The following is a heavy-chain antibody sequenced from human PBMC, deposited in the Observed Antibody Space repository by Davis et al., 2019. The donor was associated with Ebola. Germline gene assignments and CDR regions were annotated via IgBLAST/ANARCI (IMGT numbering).Heavy chain of an antibody. CDR3: ARHEHPHYYDSSGYYYQKSPSIDY. J-gene: IGHJ4*02. CDR1: GYTFTSYY. D-gene: IGHD3-22*01. V-gene: IGHV1-46*01. CDR2: INPSGGST. Sequence: AASVKVSCKASGYTFTSYYMHWVRQAPGQGLEWMGIINPSGGSTSYAQKFQGRVTMTRDTSTSTVYMELSSLRAEDTAMYYCARHEHPHYYDSSGYYYQKSPSIDYWGQGTLVTVSS.